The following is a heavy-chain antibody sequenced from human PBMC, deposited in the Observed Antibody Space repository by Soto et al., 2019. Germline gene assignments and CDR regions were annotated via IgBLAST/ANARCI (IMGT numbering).Heavy chain of an antibody. CDR3: AREAIIVIAAPKYYFDY. Sequence: EVQLVESGGDLVQPGGSLRLSCAASGFTVSNNYMSWVRQAPGKGLEWVSVIYTGGYTNYADSVKGRFTISRDSSKNTLYLQMDSLRAEDTAVYYCAREAIIVIAAPKYYFDYWGQGTLVTVSS. D-gene: IGHD3-22*01. J-gene: IGHJ4*02. CDR2: IYTGGYT. CDR1: GFTVSNNY. V-gene: IGHV3-66*01.